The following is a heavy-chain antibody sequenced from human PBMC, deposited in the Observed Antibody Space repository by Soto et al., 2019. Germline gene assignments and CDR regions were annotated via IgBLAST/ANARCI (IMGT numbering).Heavy chain of an antibody. CDR1: GYTFTRYG. V-gene: IGHV1-18*01. CDR2: INVYNGNT. CDR3: ARDTSRGEYDY. J-gene: IGHJ4*02. D-gene: IGHD3-10*01. Sequence: QVQLVQSGAEVKKPGASVKVSCKASGYTFTRYGISWVRQAPGQGLDWMGWINVYNGNTNYAQKLQGRVTMTTDTPTSTAYLDLRSLRSDDTAVYFCARDTSRGEYDYWGQGTLVTVSS.